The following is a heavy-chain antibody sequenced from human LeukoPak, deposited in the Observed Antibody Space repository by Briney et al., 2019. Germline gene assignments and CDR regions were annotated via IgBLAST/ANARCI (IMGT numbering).Heavy chain of an antibody. CDR3: ARQAPYYYDSSGYYRDAFDI. CDR1: GGSISSYY. Sequence: SETLSLTCTVSGGSISSYYWSWIRQPPGKRLEWIGYIYYSGSTNYNPSLKSRVTISVDTSKNQFSLKLSSVTAADTAVYYCARQAPYYYDSSGYYRDAFDIWGQGTMVTVSS. D-gene: IGHD3-22*01. CDR2: IYYSGST. J-gene: IGHJ3*02. V-gene: IGHV4-59*08.